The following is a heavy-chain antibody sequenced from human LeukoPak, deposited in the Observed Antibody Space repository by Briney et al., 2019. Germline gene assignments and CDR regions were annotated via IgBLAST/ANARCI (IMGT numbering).Heavy chain of an antibody. Sequence: PGGSLRLSCAASGFTFSSYAMSWVRQAPGKGLEWVSSISGSSSYIYYADSVKGRFTVSRDNAKNSVYLQMNGLRAEDTALFYCAREIVVVPATMDQWGQGTLVTVSS. V-gene: IGHV3-21*01. J-gene: IGHJ4*02. CDR2: ISGSSSYI. CDR1: GFTFSSYA. CDR3: AREIVVVPATMDQ. D-gene: IGHD2-2*01.